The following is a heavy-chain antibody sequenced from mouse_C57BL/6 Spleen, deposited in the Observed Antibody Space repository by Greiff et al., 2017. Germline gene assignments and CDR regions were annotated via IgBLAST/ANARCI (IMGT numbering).Heavy chain of an antibody. D-gene: IGHD1-1*01. CDR2: IDPSDSYT. CDR1: GYTFTSYW. Sequence: QVQLQQPGAELVMPGASVKLSCKASGYTFTSYWMHWVKQRPGQGLEWIGEIDPSDSYTNYNQKFKCKSTLTVDKSSSTAYMQLSSLTSEDSAVYYCARGHYYGSNYSMDYWGQGTSVTVSS. CDR3: ARGHYYGSNYSMDY. J-gene: IGHJ4*01. V-gene: IGHV1-69*01.